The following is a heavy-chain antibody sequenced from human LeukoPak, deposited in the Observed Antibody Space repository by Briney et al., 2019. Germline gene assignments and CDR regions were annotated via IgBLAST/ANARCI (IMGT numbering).Heavy chain of an antibody. J-gene: IGHJ4*02. CDR3: ARAEGYYYDSSGYYLHHFDN. D-gene: IGHD3-22*01. CDR1: GGTFSSYA. Sequence: ASVKVSCKASGGTFSSYAISWVRQAPGQGLEWMGRIIPIFGTANYAQKFQGRVTITTDESTSTAYMELRSLRSDDTAVYYCARAEGYYYDSSGYYLHHFDNWGQGTLVTVSS. V-gene: IGHV1-69*05. CDR2: IIPIFGTA.